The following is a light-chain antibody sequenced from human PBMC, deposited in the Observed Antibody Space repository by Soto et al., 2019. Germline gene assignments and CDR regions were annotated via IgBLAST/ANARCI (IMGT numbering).Light chain of an antibody. V-gene: IGKV4-1*01. CDR3: QHYYVTPFT. J-gene: IGKJ3*01. Sequence: DIVMTQFPDSLAVSLGARATINCKSSQNILYTSNNKNYLAWFQQKPRQPPKLLIYWASTRESGVPARFSGSGSGTNFSLTISSLQAEDVALYYCQHYYVTPFTFGPGTKVEI. CDR1: QNILYTSNNKNY. CDR2: WAS.